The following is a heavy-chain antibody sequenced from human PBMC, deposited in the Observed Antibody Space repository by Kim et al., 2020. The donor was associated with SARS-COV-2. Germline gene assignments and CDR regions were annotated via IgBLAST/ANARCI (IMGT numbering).Heavy chain of an antibody. J-gene: IGHJ4*02. D-gene: IGHD3-9*01. Sequence: ASVKVSCKVSGYTLTELSMHWVRQAPGKGLEWMGGFDPEDGETIYAQKFQGRVTMTEDTSTDTAYMELSSLRSEDTAVYYCATVPYYDILTGYIDYWGQGTLVTVSS. CDR2: FDPEDGET. CDR1: GYTLTELS. CDR3: ATVPYYDILTGYIDY. V-gene: IGHV1-24*01.